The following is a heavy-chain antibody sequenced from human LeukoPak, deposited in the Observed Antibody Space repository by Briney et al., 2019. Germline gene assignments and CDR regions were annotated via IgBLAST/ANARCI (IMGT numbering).Heavy chain of an antibody. CDR3: AKDRDATTVDY. J-gene: IGHJ4*02. CDR2: ISSSSNNI. D-gene: IGHD1-1*01. V-gene: IGHV3-48*04. Sequence: GGSLRLSCAGSGFTFSSYSVNWVRQAPGKGLEWVSYISSSSNNIYYADSVKGRFTISRDNAKNTLYLQMNSLRAEDTAVYYCAKDRDATTVDYWGQGTLVTVSS. CDR1: GFTFSSYS.